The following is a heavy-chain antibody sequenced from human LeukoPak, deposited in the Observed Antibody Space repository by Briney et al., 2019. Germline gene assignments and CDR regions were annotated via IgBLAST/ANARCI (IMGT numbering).Heavy chain of an antibody. V-gene: IGHV4-4*07. D-gene: IGHD4-17*01. CDR2: IYTSGST. J-gene: IGHJ6*03. Sequence: SETLSLTCTVSGGSISNYYWSWIRQPAGKGLEWIGRIYTSGSTNYNPSLKSRVTMSVDTSKNQFSLKLSSVTAADTAVYYCASQAGGDYAYYYYMDVWGKGTTVTISS. CDR3: ASQAGGDYAYYYYMDV. CDR1: GGSISNYY.